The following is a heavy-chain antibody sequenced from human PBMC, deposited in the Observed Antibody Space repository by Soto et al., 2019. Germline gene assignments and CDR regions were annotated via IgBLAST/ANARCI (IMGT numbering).Heavy chain of an antibody. CDR3: AKASHYYGSGSYYNYYYYGMDV. CDR1: GFTFSSYG. D-gene: IGHD3-10*01. V-gene: IGHV3-30*18. CDR2: ISYDGSNK. J-gene: IGHJ6*02. Sequence: QVQLVESGGGAVQPGRSLRLSCAASGFTFSSYGMHWVRQAPGKGLEWVAVISYDGSNKYYADSVKGRFTISRDNSKNTLYLQMNSLRAKDTAVYYCAKASHYYGSGSYYNYYYYGMDVWGQGTTVIVS.